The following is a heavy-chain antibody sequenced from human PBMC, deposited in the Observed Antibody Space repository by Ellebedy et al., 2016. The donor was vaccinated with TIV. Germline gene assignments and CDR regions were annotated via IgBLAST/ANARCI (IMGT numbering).Heavy chain of an antibody. Sequence: GESLKISCRGSGYKLTNYWIGWVRQMPGKGLEWIGIIYPGDSNTMYSPSFQGQVTLSADQSVSTAYLQWTSLKASDTALYFCASNYGYGVPVDFWGQGTLVIVSS. J-gene: IGHJ4*02. V-gene: IGHV5-51*01. CDR3: ASNYGYGVPVDF. D-gene: IGHD5-18*01. CDR1: GYKLTNYW. CDR2: IYPGDSNT.